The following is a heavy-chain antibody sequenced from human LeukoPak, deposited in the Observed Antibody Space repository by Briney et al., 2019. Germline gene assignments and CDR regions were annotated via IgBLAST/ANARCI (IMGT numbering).Heavy chain of an antibody. J-gene: IGHJ4*02. CDR1: GYTFTSYD. CDR2: MNPNSGNT. D-gene: IGHD5-12*01. CDR3: ARDGSGYSGCHPLGGFDY. V-gene: IGHV1-8*01. Sequence: ASVKVSCKASGYTFTSYDINWVRQATGQGLEWMGWMNPNSGNTGYAQKFQGRVTMTRNTSISTAYMELSSLRSEDTAVYYCARDGSGYSGCHPLGGFDYWGQGTLVTVSS.